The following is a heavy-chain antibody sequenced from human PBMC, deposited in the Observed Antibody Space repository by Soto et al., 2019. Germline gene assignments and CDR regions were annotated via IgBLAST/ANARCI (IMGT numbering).Heavy chain of an antibody. CDR1: GFTFSSYG. Sequence: HPGGSLRLSCAASGFTFSSYGMHWVRQAPGKGLEWVAVISYDGSNKYYADSVKGRFTISRDNSKNTLYLQMNSLRAEDTAVYYCANLYSSSSGALDYWGQGTQVTVSS. D-gene: IGHD6-6*01. CDR2: ISYDGSNK. J-gene: IGHJ4*02. CDR3: ANLYSSSSGALDY. V-gene: IGHV3-30*18.